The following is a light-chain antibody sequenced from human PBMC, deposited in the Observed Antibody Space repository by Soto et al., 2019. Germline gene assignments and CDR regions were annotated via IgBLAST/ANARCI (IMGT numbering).Light chain of an antibody. V-gene: IGLV2-23*01. CDR3: CSYASSSTWV. CDR1: SNDVGSYNL. CDR2: EGN. Sequence: QSALTQPASVSGSPGQSITLSCTGSSNDVGSYNLVSWYQQHPGKAPKLMIYEGNKRPSGVSNRFSGSKSGKTASLTISGLQAEDEADYFCCSYASSSTWVFGGGTKLTVL. J-gene: IGLJ3*02.